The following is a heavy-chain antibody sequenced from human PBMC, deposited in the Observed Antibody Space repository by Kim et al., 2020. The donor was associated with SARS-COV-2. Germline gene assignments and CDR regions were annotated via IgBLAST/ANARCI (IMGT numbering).Heavy chain of an antibody. CDR1: GYTFTTRY. Sequence: ASVKVSCKTSGYTFTTRYLHWVRQAPGHGLEWMGRINTDSGVTDYAQRFQGRVTMTRDKSISTVFMELSSLTSDDTVVYYCARGNTETIDYWGQGTLVTVSS. V-gene: IGHV1-2*05. CDR3: ARGNTETIDY. J-gene: IGHJ4*02. CDR2: INTDSGVT.